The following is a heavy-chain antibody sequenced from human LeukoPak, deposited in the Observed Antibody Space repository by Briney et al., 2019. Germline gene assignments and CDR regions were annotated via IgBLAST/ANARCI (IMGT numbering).Heavy chain of an antibody. CDR2: IYYSGST. CDR1: GGSISSSSYY. Sequence: SETLSLTCTVSGGSISSSSYYWGWIRQPPGKGLEWIGSIYYSGSTYYNPSLKSRVTISVDTSKNQFSLKLSSVAAADTAVYYCARDGYDGYNYRKDYWGQGTLVTVSS. V-gene: IGHV4-39*07. CDR3: ARDGYDGYNYRKDY. J-gene: IGHJ4*02. D-gene: IGHD5-24*01.